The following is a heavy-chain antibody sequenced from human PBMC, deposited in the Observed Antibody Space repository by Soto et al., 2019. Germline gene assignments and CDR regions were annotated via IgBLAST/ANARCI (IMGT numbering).Heavy chain of an antibody. J-gene: IGHJ4*02. CDR3: ARDLQPLYDTAIGIFDY. V-gene: IGHV3-21*01. D-gene: IGHD2-2*02. CDR1: GFTFSSYS. Sequence: GGSLRLSCAACGFTFSSYSMNWVRQAPGKGLEWVSSISSSSSYIYYADSVKGRFTISRDNAKNSLYLQMNSLRAEDTAVYYCARDLQPLYDTAIGIFDYWGQGTLVTVSS. CDR2: ISSSSSYI.